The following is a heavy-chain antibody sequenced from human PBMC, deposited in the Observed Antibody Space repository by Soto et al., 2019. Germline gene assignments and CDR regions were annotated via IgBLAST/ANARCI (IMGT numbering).Heavy chain of an antibody. CDR2: IYYSGST. J-gene: IGHJ4*02. D-gene: IGHD6-13*01. Sequence: SETLSLTCTVSGGSISSGDYYWSWIRQVPGKGLEWIGYIYYSGSTYYNPSLKSRVAMSVDTSKNQFSLKLSSVTAADTAIYYCAREGHIAAAGRFDYWGQGTLVTV. V-gene: IGHV4-31*03. CDR3: AREGHIAAAGRFDY. CDR1: GGSISSGDYY.